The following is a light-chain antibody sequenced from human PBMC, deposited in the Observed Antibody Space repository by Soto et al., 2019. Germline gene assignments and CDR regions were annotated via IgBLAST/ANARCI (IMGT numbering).Light chain of an antibody. V-gene: IGKV3-20*01. Sequence: EIVLTQSPDTLSLSPGERATLSCRASQSGSSSYLAWYQQRPGQPPRLLIYGVFTRADDIPDRFSGSGSGTDFTLTIGSLQPEDFAVYYCQHYGYPQWTFGQGTKVDIK. CDR2: GVF. CDR1: QSGSSSY. CDR3: QHYGYPQWT. J-gene: IGKJ1*01.